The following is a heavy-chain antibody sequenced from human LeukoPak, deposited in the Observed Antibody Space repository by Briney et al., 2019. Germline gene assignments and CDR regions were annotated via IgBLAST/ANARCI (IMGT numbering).Heavy chain of an antibody. D-gene: IGHD5-12*01. CDR1: GGSISSSTYY. CDR2: ISYSGST. Sequence: SETLSLTCTVSGGSISSSTYYWVWFRQPPGKGLEWIRSISYSGSTYYNPSLKSRVTISVDTSKNQFSLRLSSVTAADTAVYYCARGPWDIVATIDFDYWGQGTLVTVSS. J-gene: IGHJ4*02. V-gene: IGHV4-39*01. CDR3: ARGPWDIVATIDFDY.